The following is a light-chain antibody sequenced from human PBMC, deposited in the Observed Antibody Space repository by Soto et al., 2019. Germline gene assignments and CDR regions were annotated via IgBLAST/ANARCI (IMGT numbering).Light chain of an antibody. J-gene: IGKJ2*01. V-gene: IGKV3-20*01. CDR2: GAS. CDR3: QQYGTSPDT. CDR1: QSVSSNY. Sequence: EIVLTQSPGTLSLSPGERATLSCRASQSVSSNYLAWYQQRPGQAPRLLIYGASSRATGISDRFSGSGSGTDFTLTISRLEPEDFAVYYCQQYGTSPDTFGQGTKV.